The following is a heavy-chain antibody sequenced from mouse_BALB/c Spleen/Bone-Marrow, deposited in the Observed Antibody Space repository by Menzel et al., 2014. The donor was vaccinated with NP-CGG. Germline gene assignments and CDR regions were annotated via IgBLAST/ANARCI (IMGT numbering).Heavy chain of an antibody. CDR3: ARGVGRAFDY. D-gene: IGHD4-1*01. CDR1: GYTFTSYC. V-gene: IGHV1-7*01. Sequence: QAQLKQSGAELAKPGASVKMSCKASGYTFTSYCMHWVKQRPGQGLEWIGYINPSTGYTEYNQKFKDKATLTADKSSSTACMQRSSLSSEYSAVYYCARGVGRAFDYWGQGTTLTGTS. J-gene: IGHJ2*01. CDR2: INPSTGYT.